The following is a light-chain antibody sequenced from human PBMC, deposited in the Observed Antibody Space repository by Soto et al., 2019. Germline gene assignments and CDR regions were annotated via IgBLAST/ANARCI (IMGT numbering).Light chain of an antibody. J-gene: IGKJ2*02. CDR3: LQHNIYPRT. CDR1: QGIRND. CDR2: VAS. Sequence: DIQMTQSPSSLSASVGDRVTITCRASQGIRNDVGWYQQKAGKAPKRLISVASNFQRGVPSRFSGSGSGTEFTLTISSLQPEDFATYYCLQHNIYPRTFGQGTRLEIK. V-gene: IGKV1-17*01.